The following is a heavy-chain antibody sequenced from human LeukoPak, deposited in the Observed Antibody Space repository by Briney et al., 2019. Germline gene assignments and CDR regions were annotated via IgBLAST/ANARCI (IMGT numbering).Heavy chain of an antibody. CDR1: GGPISNYY. V-gene: IGHV4-59*01. CDR2: IYYTGTA. J-gene: IGHJ4*02. CDR3: ARGRYGWLPFDF. D-gene: IGHD3-16*01. Sequence: SETLSLTCTVSGGPISNYYWSWIRQPPGKGLEWIGYIYYTGTAKSNPSLKSRVTTSIETSKNQFSLKLSSVTAADTAVYYCARGRYGWLPFDFWGQGTLVTVSS.